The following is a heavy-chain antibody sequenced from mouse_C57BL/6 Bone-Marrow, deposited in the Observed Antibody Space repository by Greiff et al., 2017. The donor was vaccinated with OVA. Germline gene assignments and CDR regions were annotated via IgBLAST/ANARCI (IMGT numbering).Heavy chain of an antibody. D-gene: IGHD1-1*01. V-gene: IGHV1-18*01. J-gene: IGHJ4*01. Sequence: VQLKESGPELVKPGASVKIPCKASGYTFTDYNMDWVKQSHGKSLEWIGDINPNNGGTIYNQKFKGKATLTVDKSSSTAYMELRSLTSEDTAVYYCARYPLYYYGSSPYAMDYWGQGTSVTVSS. CDR2: INPNNGGT. CDR3: ARYPLYYYGSSPYAMDY. CDR1: GYTFTDYN.